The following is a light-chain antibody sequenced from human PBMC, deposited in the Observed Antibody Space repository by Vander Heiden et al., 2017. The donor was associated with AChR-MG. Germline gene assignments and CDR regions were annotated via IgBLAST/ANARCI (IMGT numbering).Light chain of an antibody. J-gene: IGKJ4*01. Sequence: EILMTQSPATLSVSPGERATLSCRASQSISNKLAWYQHKPGQAPRLLIYDASTRATGTPARFSGDGSGTEFTLTISSLQYEDFASYYCQQYDNWPPLTFGGGTKVDIK. V-gene: IGKV3-15*01. CDR2: DAS. CDR3: QQYDNWPPLT. CDR1: QSISNK.